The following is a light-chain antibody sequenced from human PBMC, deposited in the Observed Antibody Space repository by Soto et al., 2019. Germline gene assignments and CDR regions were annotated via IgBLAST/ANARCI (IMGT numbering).Light chain of an antibody. CDR1: QSVSNY. CDR2: DAS. V-gene: IGKV3-11*01. Sequence: EIVLTQSPATLSLSPGERSTLSCRASQSVSNYLAWYQQKPGQAPRLLIYDASNRATGIPARFSGSGSGTDFTLTISSLEPEDFAVYYCQQRSNWPPSTFGQGTRLEIK. J-gene: IGKJ5*01. CDR3: QQRSNWPPST.